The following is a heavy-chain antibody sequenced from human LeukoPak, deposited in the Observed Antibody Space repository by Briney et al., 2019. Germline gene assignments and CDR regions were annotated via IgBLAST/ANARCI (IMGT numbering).Heavy chain of an antibody. CDR3: ATHAHGGSSRHLDF. V-gene: IGHV3-23*01. D-gene: IGHD6-13*01. J-gene: IGHJ4*02. CDR1: GFTFTNSA. CDR2: ISGSGGYT. Sequence: QAGGSLRLSCAASGFTFTNSAMSWVRQAPGKGLEWVSAISGSGGYTYYADSVKGRFTISRDNSKNTLYLQMNSLRAEDTAVYYCATHAHGGSSRHLDFWGQGTLVTVSS.